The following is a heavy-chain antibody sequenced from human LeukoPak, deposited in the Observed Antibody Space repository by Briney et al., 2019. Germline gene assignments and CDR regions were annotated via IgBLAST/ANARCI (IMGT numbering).Heavy chain of an antibody. CDR2: ISSSSSYI. V-gene: IGHV3-21*01. Sequence: GGSLRLPCAASGFTFSSYSMNWVRQAPGKGLEWVSSISSSSSYIYYADSVKGRFTISRDNAKNSLYLQMNSLRAEDTAVYYCARDSIAVVPDYFDLWGRGTLVTVSS. J-gene: IGHJ2*01. CDR1: GFTFSSYS. CDR3: ARDSIAVVPDYFDL. D-gene: IGHD6-19*01.